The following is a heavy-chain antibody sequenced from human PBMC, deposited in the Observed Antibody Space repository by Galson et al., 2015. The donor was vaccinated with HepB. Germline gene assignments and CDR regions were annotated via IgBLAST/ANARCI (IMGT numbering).Heavy chain of an antibody. V-gene: IGHV1-46*01. CDR1: GYTFTSYY. J-gene: IGHJ4*02. D-gene: IGHD3-22*01. Sequence: SVKVSCKASGYTFTSYYMHWVRQAPGQGLEWMGIINPSGGSTSYAQKFQGRVTMTRDTSTSTVYMELSSLRSDDTAVYYCARAPRAVPSGYVHYYFDYWGQGTLVTVSS. CDR2: INPSGGST. CDR3: ARAPRAVPSGYVHYYFDY.